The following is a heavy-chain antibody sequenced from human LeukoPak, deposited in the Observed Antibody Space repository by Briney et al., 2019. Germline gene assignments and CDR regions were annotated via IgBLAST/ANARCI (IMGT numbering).Heavy chain of an antibody. J-gene: IGHJ4*02. CDR3: ARVTGYMIEDYFDY. CDR1: GGSISSSSYY. V-gene: IGHV4-39*07. Sequence: PSETLSLTCTVSGGSISSSSYYWGWIRQPPGKGLEWIGSIYYSGSTYYNPSLKSRVTISVDTSKNQLSLKLSSVTAADTAVYYCARVTGYMIEDYFDYWGQGTLVTVSS. D-gene: IGHD3-22*01. CDR2: IYYSGST.